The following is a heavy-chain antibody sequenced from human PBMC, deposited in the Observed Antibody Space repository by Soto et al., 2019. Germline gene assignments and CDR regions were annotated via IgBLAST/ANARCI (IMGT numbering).Heavy chain of an antibody. Sequence: EVQLLESGGGLVQPGGSLRLSCAASGFTFSSYAMSWVRQAPGKGLEWVSAISGSGGSTYYADAVKGRFTISRDNSKNTLYLQMNSLRAEDTAVYYCAKDLEVLLWFGESSIDYWGQGTLVTVSS. V-gene: IGHV3-23*01. CDR3: AKDLEVLLWFGESSIDY. J-gene: IGHJ4*02. CDR2: ISGSGGST. D-gene: IGHD3-10*01. CDR1: GFTFSSYA.